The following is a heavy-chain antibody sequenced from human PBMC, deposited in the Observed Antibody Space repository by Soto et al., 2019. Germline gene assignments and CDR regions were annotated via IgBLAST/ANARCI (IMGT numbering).Heavy chain of an antibody. V-gene: IGHV4-31*03. CDR1: GGSISSGGYY. J-gene: IGHJ4*02. CDR2: IYYSGGT. Sequence: PSETLSLTCTVSGGSISSGGYYWSWIRQHPGKGLEWIGYIYYSGGTYYNPSLKSRVTISVDTSKNQFSLKLSSVTAADTAVYYCARATIFGVVTLDYWGQGTLVTVSS. D-gene: IGHD3-3*01. CDR3: ARATIFGVVTLDY.